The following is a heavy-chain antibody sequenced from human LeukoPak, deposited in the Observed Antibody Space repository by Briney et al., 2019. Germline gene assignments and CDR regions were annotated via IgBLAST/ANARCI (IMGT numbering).Heavy chain of an antibody. CDR2: IYHSGST. J-gene: IGHJ6*04. Sequence: PSETLSLTCTVSADSISSGYYWGWIRQPPGKGLEWIGSIYHSGSTYYNPSLKTRVTISIDTSKNQFSLRLSSVTAADTAVYFCACRVSYYDFWSGRPFYDVWGKGTSVTVSS. CDR1: ADSISSGYY. D-gene: IGHD3-3*01. V-gene: IGHV4-38-2*02. CDR3: ACRVSYYDFWSGRPFYDV.